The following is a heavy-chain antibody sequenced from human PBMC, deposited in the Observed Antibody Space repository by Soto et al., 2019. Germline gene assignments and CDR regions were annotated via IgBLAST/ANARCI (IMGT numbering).Heavy chain of an antibody. D-gene: IGHD3-22*01. CDR2: ISAYNGNT. J-gene: IGHJ5*02. V-gene: IGHV1-18*01. CDR3: ARDGYYYDSSGYSPVDWFHP. CDR1: GYTFTSYG. Sequence: ASVKVSCKASGYTFTSYGISWVRQAPGQGLEWMGWISAYNGNTNYAQKLQGRVTMTTDTSTSTAYMELRSLRSDDTAVYYCARDGYYYDSSGYSPVDWFHPWGQGTLVTVSS.